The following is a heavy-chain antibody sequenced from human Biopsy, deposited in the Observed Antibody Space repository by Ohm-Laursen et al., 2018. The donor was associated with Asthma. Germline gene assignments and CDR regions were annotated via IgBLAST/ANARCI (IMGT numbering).Heavy chain of an antibody. CDR1: GFTFSDYY. V-gene: IGHV3-11*01. CDR3: ARGDSSGWSHYYFDY. CDR2: INGKSNSI. J-gene: IGHJ4*02. D-gene: IGHD6-19*01. Sequence: GSLRLPCAASGFTFSDYYMSWIRQAPGKGLEWISYINGKSNSIEYADSVKGRFTISRDNAKNSLYLQMNSLRAEDTAVYYCARGDSSGWSHYYFDYWGQGTLVTVSS.